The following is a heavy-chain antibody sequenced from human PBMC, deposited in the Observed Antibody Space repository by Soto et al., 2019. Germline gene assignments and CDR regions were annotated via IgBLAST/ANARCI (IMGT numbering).Heavy chain of an antibody. Sequence: EVQLVESGGGLVKPGGSLRLSCAASGFTFSNVWMNWVRQAPGKVLEWVGRIKNKTDGGTTDYAAPVKGRFTISRDDSKNTLYLQMNSLKTEDTAVYYCTPLALKYSSGWYEFSDWGQGTLVTVSS. D-gene: IGHD6-19*01. J-gene: IGHJ4*02. CDR1: GFTFSNVW. V-gene: IGHV3-15*07. CDR3: TPLALKYSSGWYEFSD. CDR2: IKNKTDGGTT.